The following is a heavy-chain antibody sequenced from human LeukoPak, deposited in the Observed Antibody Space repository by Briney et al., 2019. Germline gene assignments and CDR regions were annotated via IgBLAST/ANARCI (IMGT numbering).Heavy chain of an antibody. CDR3: ARDAEYYYGTSDAFDI. Sequence: PGGSLRLSRAASGFTFSSYAMSWVRQAPGKGLEWVSAISGSGGSTYYADSVKGRFTISRDNSKNTLYLQMNSLRAEDTAVYYCARDAEYYYGTSDAFDIWGQGTMVTVSS. CDR1: GFTFSSYA. V-gene: IGHV3-23*01. D-gene: IGHD3-10*01. J-gene: IGHJ3*02. CDR2: ISGSGGST.